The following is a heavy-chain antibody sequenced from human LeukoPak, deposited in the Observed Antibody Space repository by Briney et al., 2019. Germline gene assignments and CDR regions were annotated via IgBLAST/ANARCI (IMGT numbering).Heavy chain of an antibody. CDR3: AKWGTGMVRRYYCDY. D-gene: IGHD5-18*01. Sequence: PGGSLRLSCAASGCTFSNYAMNWVRQAPGKGLEWVSVISGSGGSTYYADSVKGQLTIFRDNSKNTVYLQMTSLIADDTAVYYGAKWGTGMVRRYYCDYWGQGTLVTVSS. V-gene: IGHV3-23*01. J-gene: IGHJ4*02. CDR1: GCTFSNYA. CDR2: ISGSGGST.